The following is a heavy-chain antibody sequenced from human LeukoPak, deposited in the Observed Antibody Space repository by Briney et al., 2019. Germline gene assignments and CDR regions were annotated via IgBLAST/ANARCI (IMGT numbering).Heavy chain of an antibody. J-gene: IGHJ4*02. CDR3: ARGEGGLGWSSAPLLGY. Sequence: PSETLSLTCTVSGGSITSSSYYWGWLRQPPGKGLEWIGSIYYSGSTYYNPSLKSRVTISVDTSKNQFSLKLSSVTAADTAVYYCARGEGGLGWSSAPLLGYWGQGTLVTVSS. V-gene: IGHV4-39*01. CDR1: GGSITSSSYY. CDR2: IYYSGST. D-gene: IGHD3-3*01.